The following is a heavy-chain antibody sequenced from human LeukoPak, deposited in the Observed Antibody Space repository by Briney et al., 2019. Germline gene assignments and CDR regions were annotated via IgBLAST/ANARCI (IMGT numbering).Heavy chain of an antibody. CDR2: NNSDGSST. CDR1: GFTFSSYW. D-gene: IGHD2-15*01. J-gene: IGHJ4*02. CDR3: ARSGGRWWSPGVDY. Sequence: PGGSLRLSCAASGFTFSSYWMHWVRQAPGKGLVWVSRNNSDGSSTSYADSVKGRFTISRDNAKNTLYLQMNSLRAEDTAVYYCARSGGRWWSPGVDYWGQGTLVTVSS. V-gene: IGHV3-74*01.